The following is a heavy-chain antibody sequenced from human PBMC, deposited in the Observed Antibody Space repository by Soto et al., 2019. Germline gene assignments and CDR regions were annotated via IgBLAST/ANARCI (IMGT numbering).Heavy chain of an antibody. V-gene: IGHV4-59*01. D-gene: IGHD1-26*01. Sequence: SETLSLTCSVSGVSISRYYWSWIRQPPGKGLEWIGYAYYDGSTGYSPSLKSRVTMAVDTSLSTVYMTLTRLTSDDTAVYYCARDLAKGGGSAGFDYWGQGTLVTVSS. CDR3: ARDLAKGGGSAGFDY. J-gene: IGHJ4*02. CDR2: AYYDGST. CDR1: GVSISRYY.